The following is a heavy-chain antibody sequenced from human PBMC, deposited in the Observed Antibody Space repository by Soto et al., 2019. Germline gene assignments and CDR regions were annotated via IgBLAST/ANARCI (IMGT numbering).Heavy chain of an antibody. CDR2: ISGSGGST. J-gene: IGHJ4*02. D-gene: IGHD3-22*01. CDR3: ARKKAMIVVVPPSYFDY. CDR1: GFTFSSYA. Sequence: LLGGSLRLSCAASGFTFSSYAMSWVRQAPGKGLEWVSAISGSGGSTYYADSVKGRFTISRDNSKNTLYLQMNSLRAEDTAVYYCARKKAMIVVVPPSYFDYWGQGTLVTVSS. V-gene: IGHV3-23*01.